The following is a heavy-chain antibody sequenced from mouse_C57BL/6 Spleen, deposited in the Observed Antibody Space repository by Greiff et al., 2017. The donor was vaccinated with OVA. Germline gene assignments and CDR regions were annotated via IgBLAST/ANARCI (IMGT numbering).Heavy chain of an antibody. J-gene: IGHJ1*03. D-gene: IGHD4-1*01. V-gene: IGHV1-82*01. CDR2: IYPGDGDT. CDR1: GYAFSSSW. Sequence: QVQLQQSGPELVKPGASVKISCKASGYAFSSSWMNWVKQRPGKGLEWIGRIYPGDGDTNYNGKFKGKATLTADKSSSTAYMQLSSLTSEDSAVYVCARLDWTGDWYFDVWGTGTTVTVSS. CDR3: ARLDWTGDWYFDV.